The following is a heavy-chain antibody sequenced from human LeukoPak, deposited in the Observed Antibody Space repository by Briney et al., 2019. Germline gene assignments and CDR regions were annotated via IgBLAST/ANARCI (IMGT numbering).Heavy chain of an antibody. Sequence: SETLSLTCTVSGVSISSGDYYWSGIRQHPGKGLEWIGYIYYSGSTHYNPSLKSRVAISVDTSKNQFSLEVNSVTAADTAVYYCARVDCSSTSCPTRPNYFYGVDVWGQGTTVTVSS. D-gene: IGHD2-2*01. J-gene: IGHJ6*02. CDR3: ARVDCSSTSCPTRPNYFYGVDV. CDR2: IYYSGST. V-gene: IGHV4-31*03. CDR1: GVSISSGDYY.